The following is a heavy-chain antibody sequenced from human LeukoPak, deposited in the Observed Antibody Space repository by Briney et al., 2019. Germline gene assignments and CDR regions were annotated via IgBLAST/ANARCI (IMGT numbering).Heavy chain of an antibody. CDR3: ARDYSSSWLDPYNWFDP. CDR1: GFTVSSNY. CDR2: ISSSSSYI. Sequence: TGGSLRLSCAASGFTVSSNYMSWVRQAPGKGLEWVSSISSSSSYIYYADSVKGRFTISRDNAKNSLYLQMNSLRAEDTAVYYCARDYSSSWLDPYNWFDPWGQGTLVTVSA. J-gene: IGHJ5*02. D-gene: IGHD6-13*01. V-gene: IGHV3-21*01.